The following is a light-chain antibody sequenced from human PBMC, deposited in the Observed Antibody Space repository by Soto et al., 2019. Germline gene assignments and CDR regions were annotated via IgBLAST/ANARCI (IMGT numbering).Light chain of an antibody. CDR1: PSVTNF. Sequence: EIVLTQSPSTLSLSPGERAILSCRASPSVTNFLAWYQQKPGQAPRLLIYGASTRATGIPARFSGSGSGTDFTLTISRLEPEDFAVYYCQQYGSSRTFGQGTKVDIK. J-gene: IGKJ1*01. V-gene: IGKV3-20*01. CDR3: QQYGSSRT. CDR2: GAS.